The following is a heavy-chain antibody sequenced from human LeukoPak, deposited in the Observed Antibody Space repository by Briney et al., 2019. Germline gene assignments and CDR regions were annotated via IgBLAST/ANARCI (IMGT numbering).Heavy chain of an antibody. J-gene: IGHJ6*02. CDR2: INPNSGGT. CDR1: GYTFTGYY. V-gene: IGHV1-2*02. CDR3: ARGSYGFHTDYYYYGMDV. Sequence: ASVKVSCKASGYTFTGYYMHWVRQAPGQGLEWMGWINPNSGGTNYAQKFQGRVTMTRDTSISTVYMELSRLRSDDTAVYYCARGSYGFHTDYYYYGMDVWGQGTTVTVSS. D-gene: IGHD5-18*01.